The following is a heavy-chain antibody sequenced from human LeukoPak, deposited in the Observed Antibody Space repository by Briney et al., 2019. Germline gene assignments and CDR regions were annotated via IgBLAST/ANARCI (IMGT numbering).Heavy chain of an antibody. D-gene: IGHD3-16*02. CDR1: GYTFTSYG. Sequence: ASVKVSCKASGYTFTSYGISWVRQAPGQGLEWMGWINPNTGNPTYAQGFTGRFVFSLDTSVSTTYLQISSLKAEDTAVYYCARAFQSLGGLSLPDYWGQGTLVTVSS. J-gene: IGHJ4*02. CDR3: ARAFQSLGGLSLPDY. CDR2: INPNTGNP. V-gene: IGHV7-4-1*02.